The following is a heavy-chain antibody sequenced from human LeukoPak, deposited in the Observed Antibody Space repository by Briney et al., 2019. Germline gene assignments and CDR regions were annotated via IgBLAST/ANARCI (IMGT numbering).Heavy chain of an antibody. J-gene: IGHJ4*02. CDR1: GYTFTSYY. D-gene: IGHD3-9*01. V-gene: IGHV1-46*01. Sequence: ASVKVSCKASGYTFTSYYMHWVRQAPGQGLEWMGIINPSGGSTSYAQKFQGRATMTRDTSTSTVYMELSSLRSEDTAVYYCAREVVEYYDILTGYHDYWGQGTLVIVSS. CDR2: INPSGGST. CDR3: AREVVEYYDILTGYHDY.